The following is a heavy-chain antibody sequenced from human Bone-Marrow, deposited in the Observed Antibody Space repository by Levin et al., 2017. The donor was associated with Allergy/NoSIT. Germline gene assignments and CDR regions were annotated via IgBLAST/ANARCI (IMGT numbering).Heavy chain of an antibody. CDR2: TSSSGSNT. Sequence: GGSLRLSCAASGFSFSDYYMNWIRQAPGKGLEWVSYTSSSGSNTDYADSVKGRFTISRDNVKNLLYLQMNSLRAEDTAVYYCARASTTYYDTRFDSWGQGTLVTVSS. V-gene: IGHV3-11*01. J-gene: IGHJ4*02. D-gene: IGHD2/OR15-2a*01. CDR1: GFSFSDYY. CDR3: ARASTTYYDTRFDS.